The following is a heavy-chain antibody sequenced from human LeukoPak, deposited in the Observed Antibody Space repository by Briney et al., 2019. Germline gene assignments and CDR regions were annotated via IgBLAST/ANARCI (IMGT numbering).Heavy chain of an antibody. D-gene: IGHD4-23*01. V-gene: IGHV3-11*01. J-gene: IGHJ4*02. CDR3: ARVVEVTFFDY. Sequence: GGSLRLSCAASGFTFSDYYMSWIRRAPGKGLEWVSYISSSGSTIYYADSVKGRFTISRDNAKNSLYLQMNSLRAEDTAVYYCARVVEVTFFDYWGQGTLVTVSS. CDR1: GFTFSDYY. CDR2: ISSSGSTI.